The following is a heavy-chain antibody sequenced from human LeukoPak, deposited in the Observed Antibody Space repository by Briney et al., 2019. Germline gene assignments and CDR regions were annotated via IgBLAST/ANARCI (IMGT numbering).Heavy chain of an antibody. J-gene: IGHJ3*01. CDR3: ARAARYCSGGSCSPTFDY. V-gene: IGHV1-18*01. CDR2: ISAYNGNT. Sequence: ASVKVSCKASGYTFTSYGISWVRQAPGQGLEWMGWISAYNGNTNYAQKLQGRVTMTTDTSTSTAYMELRSLRSDDTAVYYCARAARYCSGGSCSPTFDYWGQGTMVTVSS. D-gene: IGHD2-15*01. CDR1: GYTFTSYG.